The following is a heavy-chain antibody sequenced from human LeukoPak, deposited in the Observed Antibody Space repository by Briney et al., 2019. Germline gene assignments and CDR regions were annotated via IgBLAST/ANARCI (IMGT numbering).Heavy chain of an antibody. CDR2: SYHTGST. J-gene: IGHJ4*02. V-gene: IGHV4-30-2*01. CDR3: VRARYTGSYFDY. CDR1: GGSISSGGYS. Sequence: SETLSLTCTASGGSISSGGYSWGWIRQPPGTGLEWIGYSYHTGSTYYSPSLKTRVTISVDWSRNQFSLKLSSVTAADTAVYYCVRARYTGSYFDYWGQGILVTVSS. D-gene: IGHD1-26*01.